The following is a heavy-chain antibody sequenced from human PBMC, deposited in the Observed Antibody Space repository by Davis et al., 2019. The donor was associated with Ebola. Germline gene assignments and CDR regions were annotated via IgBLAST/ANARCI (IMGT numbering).Heavy chain of an antibody. Sequence: PSETLSLTCAASGGSFSGYYWSWIRQPPGKGLEWIGDVNHIGITNYNPSLKSRVSISLDTSKNQFSLKVNSVTAADTAIYYCARSPAVRSWFDPWGQGTLVTVSS. CDR1: GGSFSGYY. D-gene: IGHD6-6*01. CDR2: VNHIGIT. J-gene: IGHJ5*02. CDR3: ARSPAVRSWFDP. V-gene: IGHV4-34*01.